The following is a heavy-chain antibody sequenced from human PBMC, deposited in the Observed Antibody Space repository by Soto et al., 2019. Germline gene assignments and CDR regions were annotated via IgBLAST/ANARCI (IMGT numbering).Heavy chain of an antibody. J-gene: IGHJ5*02. D-gene: IGHD3-3*01. CDR3: AKDYEYYDFWSGSNWFDP. Sequence: PGGSLRLSCAASGFTFSSYAMSWVRQAPGKGLEWVSAISGSGGSTYYADSVKGRFTISRDNSKNTLYLQMNSLRAEDTAVYYCAKDYEYYDFWSGSNWFDPWGQGTLVTVSS. CDR1: GFTFSSYA. V-gene: IGHV3-23*01. CDR2: ISGSGGST.